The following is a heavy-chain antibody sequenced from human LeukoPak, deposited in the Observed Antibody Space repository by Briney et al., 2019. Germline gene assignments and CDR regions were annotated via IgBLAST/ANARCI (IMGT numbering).Heavy chain of an antibody. J-gene: IGHJ6*02. CDR2: VYSSGST. V-gene: IGHV4-39*01. Sequence: PSETLSLTCTVSGXSISSSYYYWAWIRQPPGEGLESVGNVYSSGSTLYNPSLKSRVTISIDTSKNQFSLDLRSLTAADTAVYYCASLPRMDVWGQGTTVTVSS. CDR3: ASLPRMDV. CDR1: GXSISSSYYY.